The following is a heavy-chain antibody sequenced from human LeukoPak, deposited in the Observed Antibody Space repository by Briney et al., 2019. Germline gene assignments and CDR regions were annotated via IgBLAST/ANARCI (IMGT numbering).Heavy chain of an antibody. V-gene: IGHV3-30*03. CDR2: ISYDGSNK. Sequence: PGGTLRLSCAASGFTFSSYGMHWVRQAPGKGLEWVAVISYDGSNKYYADSVKGRFTISRDNSKNTLYLQMNSLRAEDTAVYYCARDRSYGADPPDYWGQGTLVTVSS. CDR3: ARDRSYGADPPDY. J-gene: IGHJ4*02. D-gene: IGHD4-17*01. CDR1: GFTFSSYG.